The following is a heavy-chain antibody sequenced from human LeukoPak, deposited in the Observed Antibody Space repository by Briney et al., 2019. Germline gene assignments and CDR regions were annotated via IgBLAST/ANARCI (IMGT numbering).Heavy chain of an antibody. J-gene: IGHJ4*02. CDR1: GYTFTGYY. Sequence: ASVEVSCKASGYTFTGYYMHWVRQAPGQGLEWMGWINPNSGGTNYAQKFQGRVTMTRDTSISTAYMELSRLRSDDTAVYYCARSYKVAAIMWYDWGQGTLVTVSS. V-gene: IGHV1-2*02. D-gene: IGHD2-2*02. CDR2: INPNSGGT. CDR3: ARSYKVAAIMWYD.